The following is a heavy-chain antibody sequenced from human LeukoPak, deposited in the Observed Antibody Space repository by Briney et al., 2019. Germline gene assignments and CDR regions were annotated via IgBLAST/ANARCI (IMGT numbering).Heavy chain of an antibody. CDR1: GGSISSYY. V-gene: IGHV4-59*01. CDR3: ARDRFSGDYTPDYYYGMDV. J-gene: IGHJ6*02. CDR2: IYYSGST. D-gene: IGHD4-17*01. Sequence: SETLSLTCTVSGGSISSYYWSWIRQPPGKGLEWIGYIYYSGSTNYNPSLKSRVTISVDTSKNQFSLKLSSVTAADTAVYYCARDRFSGDYTPDYYYGMDVWGQGTTVTVSS.